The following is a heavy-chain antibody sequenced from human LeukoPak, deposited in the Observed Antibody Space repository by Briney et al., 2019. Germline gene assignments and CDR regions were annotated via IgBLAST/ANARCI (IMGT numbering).Heavy chain of an antibody. V-gene: IGHV4-34*01. J-gene: IGHJ6*02. CDR3: ARQEYNSSLWYYYYGMDV. D-gene: IGHD6-6*01. CDR2: INHSGST. CDR1: GGSFSGYY. Sequence: SETLSLTCAVYGGSFSGYYWSWIRQPPGKGLEWIGEINHSGSTNYNPSLKSRVTISVDTSKNQFSLKLSSVTAADTAVYYCARQEYNSSLWYYYYGMDVWAKGPRSPSP.